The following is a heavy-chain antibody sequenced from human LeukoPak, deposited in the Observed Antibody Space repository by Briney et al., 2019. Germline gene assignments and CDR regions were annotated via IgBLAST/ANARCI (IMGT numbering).Heavy chain of an antibody. J-gene: IGHJ3*02. CDR3: ARFRPHGYYDTFDI. CDR2: INTNTGNP. Sequence: ASVKVSCKASGYTFTSYAMNWVRQAPGQGLEWMGWINTNTGNPTYAQGFTGRIVFSLDTSVSTAYLQISSLRAEDTAVYYCARFRPHGYYDTFDIWGQGTMVTVS. V-gene: IGHV7-4-1*02. D-gene: IGHD5-18*01. CDR1: GYTFTSYA.